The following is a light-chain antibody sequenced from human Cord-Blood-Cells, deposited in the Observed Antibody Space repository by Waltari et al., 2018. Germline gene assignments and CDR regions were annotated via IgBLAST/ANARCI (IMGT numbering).Light chain of an antibody. Sequence: QSALTQTASVSGSAGQSITISCPGTSSDVGGYNYVSWYQQHPGKAPKLMIYDVSNRPSGVSNRFSGSKSGNTASLTISGLQAEDEADYYCSSYTSSSTVFGGGTKLTVL. CDR1: SSDVGGYNY. CDR3: SSYTSSSTV. J-gene: IGLJ2*01. V-gene: IGLV2-14*01. CDR2: DVS.